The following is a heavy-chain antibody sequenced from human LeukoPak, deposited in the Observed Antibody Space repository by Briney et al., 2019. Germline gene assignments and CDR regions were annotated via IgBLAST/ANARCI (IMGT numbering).Heavy chain of an antibody. V-gene: IGHV3-23*01. CDR2: ISGSGGST. CDR1: GFTFSSYA. J-gene: IGHJ4*02. Sequence: GGSLRLSCAASGFTFSSYAMSWVRQAPGKGLEWVSAISGSGGSTYYADSVKGRFTISRDNSKNTLYLQMNSLRAEDTAVYYCAKDLQSTRWILTVFDYWGQGTLVTVSS. D-gene: IGHD5-18*01. CDR3: AKDLQSTRWILTVFDY.